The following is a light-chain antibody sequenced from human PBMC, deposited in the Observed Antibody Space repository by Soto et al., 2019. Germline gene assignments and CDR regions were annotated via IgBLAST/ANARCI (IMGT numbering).Light chain of an antibody. CDR2: DAS. V-gene: IGKV1-39*01. J-gene: IGKJ1*01. CDR1: QSISKD. Sequence: DIQMTQSPSSLSASVGDRVTLTCRASQSISKDLNWYQQKPGEAPILLIYDASTMQSGVTSRFSGAVSGTDFTLTINTLQPEDFATYFCQQSYSTPWTFGLGKKVDIK. CDR3: QQSYSTPWT.